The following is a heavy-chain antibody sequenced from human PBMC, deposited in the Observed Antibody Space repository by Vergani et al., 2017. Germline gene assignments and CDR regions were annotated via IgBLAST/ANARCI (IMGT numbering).Heavy chain of an antibody. CDR1: FDSIRNLY. D-gene: IGHD6-19*01. J-gene: IGHJ5*02. CDR2: IHYSENT. CDR3: ASDTHSGQRADR. V-gene: IGHV4-59*11. Sequence: QVQLQESCPGLVKSSETLSLTCSVSFDSIRNLYCNWILHPPGKGLEWIGSIHYSENTNYNPSLKTRVTISVDTSKNQFSLTLTSVTAADTAVYYCASDTHSGQRADRWGQGILVTVTS.